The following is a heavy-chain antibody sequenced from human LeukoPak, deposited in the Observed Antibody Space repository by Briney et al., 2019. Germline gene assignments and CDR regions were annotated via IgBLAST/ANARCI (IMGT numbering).Heavy chain of an antibody. J-gene: IGHJ4*02. V-gene: IGHV4-59*01. D-gene: IGHD1-26*01. CDR3: AGGSAGVGSINY. Sequence: TSETLSLTCTVVGGSITSDYWSWTRQPPGKGLEWIGYVYYSGSTSYNPSLRGRVTISIDTSKNQFSLKLNSVTAADTAVYYCAGGSAGVGSINYWGQGSLVTVSS. CDR2: VYYSGST. CDR1: GGSITSDY.